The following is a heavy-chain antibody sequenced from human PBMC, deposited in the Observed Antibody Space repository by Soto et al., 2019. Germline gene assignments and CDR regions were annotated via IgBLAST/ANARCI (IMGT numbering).Heavy chain of an antibody. D-gene: IGHD2-21*02. Sequence: PGGSLRLSCVASEFTFSSYAMSWVRQAPGKGLEWVSGISGNDDSTYYADSVKGRCIISRDNSKNTLDLQMNSLRAQDTAVYYCARADIVVVTAIDDYWGQGTLVTVSS. CDR3: ARADIVVVTAIDDY. CDR2: ISGNDDST. J-gene: IGHJ4*02. CDR1: EFTFSSYA. V-gene: IGHV3-23*01.